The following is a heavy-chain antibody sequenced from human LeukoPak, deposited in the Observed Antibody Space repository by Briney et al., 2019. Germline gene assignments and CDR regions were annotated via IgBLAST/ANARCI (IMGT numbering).Heavy chain of an antibody. V-gene: IGHV3-7*05. D-gene: IGHD1-1*01. CDR1: GFTFSTYW. CDR2: IKDDGSEK. CDR3: ARIRLRAFDI. Sequence: GGSLRLSCAASGFTFSTYWMSWVRQAPGKGLEWVANIKDDGSEKYYVDSVKGRFTISRDNAKNSLFLQTNSLRAEDTAAYYCARIRLRAFDIRGQGAMVTVPS. J-gene: IGHJ3*02.